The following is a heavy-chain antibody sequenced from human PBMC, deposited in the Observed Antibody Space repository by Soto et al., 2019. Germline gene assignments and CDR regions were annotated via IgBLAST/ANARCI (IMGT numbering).Heavy chain of an antibody. CDR2: ISGSGGST. CDR3: AKGVYGSGSYPYFDY. CDR1: GFTFSSYA. J-gene: IGHJ4*02. Sequence: TGGSLRLSCAASGFTFSSYAMSWVRQAPGKGLEWVSAISGSGGSTYYADSVKGRFTISRDNSKNTLYLQMNSLRAEDTAVYYCAKGVYGSGSYPYFDYWGQGTLVTVSS. V-gene: IGHV3-23*01. D-gene: IGHD3-10*01.